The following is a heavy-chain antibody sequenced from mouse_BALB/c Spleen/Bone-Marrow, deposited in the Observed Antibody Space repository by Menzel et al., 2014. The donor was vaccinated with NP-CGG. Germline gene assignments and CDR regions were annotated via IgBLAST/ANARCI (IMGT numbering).Heavy chain of an antibody. J-gene: IGHJ3*01. Sequence: VQLKESGPELAKPGASVKMSCKASGYTFTDYYMDWVKQSHGESFEWIGRVNPYNGGTSYNQKFKGKATLTVDKSSNTAYMELNSLTSEDSAVYYCARAYYRYEDLGFAYWGQGTLVTVSA. CDR1: GYTFTDYY. V-gene: IGHV1-19*01. D-gene: IGHD2-14*01. CDR2: VNPYNGGT. CDR3: ARAYYRYEDLGFAY.